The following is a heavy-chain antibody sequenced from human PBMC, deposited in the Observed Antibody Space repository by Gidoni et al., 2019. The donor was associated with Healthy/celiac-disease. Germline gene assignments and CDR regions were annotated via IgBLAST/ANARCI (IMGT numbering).Heavy chain of an antibody. J-gene: IGHJ4*02. CDR2: IDWDDDK. CDR3: ARTPGNMVRGVIPYFDY. CDR1: GFSLSTRGMC. Sequence: QVTLRESGPALVKPTQTLTLTCTFSGFSLSTRGMCVSWIRQPPGKALEWLARIDWDDDKYYSTSLKTRLTISKDTSKNQVVLTMTNMDPVDTATYYCARTPGNMVRGVIPYFDYWGQGTLVTVSS. D-gene: IGHD3-10*01. V-gene: IGHV2-70*15.